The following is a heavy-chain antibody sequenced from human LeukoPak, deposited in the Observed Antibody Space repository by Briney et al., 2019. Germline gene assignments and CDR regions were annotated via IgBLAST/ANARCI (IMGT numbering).Heavy chain of an antibody. V-gene: IGHV4-38-2*01. CDR1: GYSISSGYY. Sequence: SETLSLTCAVSGYSISSGYYWGWIRQPPGKGLEWIGSIYHSGSTYYNPSLKSRVTISVDTSKNQFSLKLSSVTAADTAVYYCARVFGDYDNWFDPWGQGTLVTVSS. D-gene: IGHD4-17*01. CDR2: IYHSGST. CDR3: ARVFGDYDNWFDP. J-gene: IGHJ5*02.